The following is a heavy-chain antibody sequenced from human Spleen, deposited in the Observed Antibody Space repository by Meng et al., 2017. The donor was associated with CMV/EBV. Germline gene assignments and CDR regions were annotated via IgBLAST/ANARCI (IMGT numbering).Heavy chain of an antibody. V-gene: IGHV4-38-2*02. CDR3: ARVEVGATRDFDY. J-gene: IGHJ4*02. CDR1: GYSISNGYY. D-gene: IGHD1-26*01. CDR2: IYYSGTT. Sequence: GSLRLSCTVSGYSISNGYYWGWIRQPPGKRLEWIGRIYYSGTTYYNPSLKDRVTISVDTSKNDFSLRLSSVTAADTAVYYCARVEVGATRDFDYWGQGTLVTVSS.